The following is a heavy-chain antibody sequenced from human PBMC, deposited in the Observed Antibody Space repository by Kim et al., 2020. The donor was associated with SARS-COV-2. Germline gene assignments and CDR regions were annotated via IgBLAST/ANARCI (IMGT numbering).Heavy chain of an antibody. CDR3: ATGPHEGG. D-gene: IGHD3-16*01. CDR2: IKRKIEGETK. V-gene: IGHV3-15*01. J-gene: IGHJ4*02. Sequence: GGSLRLSCAASGFTFNDAWMKWVRQAPGKGLEWVGQIKRKIEGETKDHAAAVKDRFTISRDDSKNMLFLQMDSLKTEDTAVYYCATGPHEGGWGQGTMVT. CDR1: GFTFNDAW.